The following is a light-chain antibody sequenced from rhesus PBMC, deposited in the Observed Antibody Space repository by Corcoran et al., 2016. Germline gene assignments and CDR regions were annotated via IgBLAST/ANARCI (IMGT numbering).Light chain of an antibody. CDR3: QHSYGTPLT. J-gene: IGKJ4*01. CDR1: ENVNNY. V-gene: IGKV1-74*01. CDR2: KAS. Sequence: DIQMTQSPSSLSASVGDRVTITCRASENVNNYLHWYPQKPGKALKLLIDKASTLQSGVPSRFSGRGSGTDFTLTSSSLQPEDFATYYCQHSYGTPLTFGGGTKVELK.